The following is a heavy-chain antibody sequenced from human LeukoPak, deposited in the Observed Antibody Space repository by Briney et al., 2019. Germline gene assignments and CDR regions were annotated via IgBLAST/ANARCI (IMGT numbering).Heavy chain of an antibody. Sequence: GASVKVSCKASGYTFNSYGISWVRQAPGQGLEWMGWISAYNGNTNYAQNLQGRVTMTTDTSTSAAYMELRSLRSDDTAVYFCATVIYCSGGSCFWRHWFDPWGQGTLATVSS. CDR3: ATVIYCSGGSCFWRHWFDP. V-gene: IGHV1-18*01. CDR2: ISAYNGNT. J-gene: IGHJ5*02. D-gene: IGHD2-15*01. CDR1: GYTFNSYG.